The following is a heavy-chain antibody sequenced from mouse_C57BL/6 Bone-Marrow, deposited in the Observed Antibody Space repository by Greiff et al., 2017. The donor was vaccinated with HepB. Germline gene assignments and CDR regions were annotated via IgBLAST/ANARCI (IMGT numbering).Heavy chain of an antibody. V-gene: IGHV5-17*01. CDR2: ISSGSSTI. D-gene: IGHD2-1*01. Sequence: EVQLVESGGGLVKPGGSLKLSCAASGFTFSDYGMHWVRQAPEKGLEWVAYISSGSSTIYYADTVKGRFTISRDNAKNTLFLQMTSLRSEDAAMYYCARGGNYGYFDVWGTGTTVTVSS. J-gene: IGHJ1*03. CDR3: ARGGNYGYFDV. CDR1: GFTFSDYG.